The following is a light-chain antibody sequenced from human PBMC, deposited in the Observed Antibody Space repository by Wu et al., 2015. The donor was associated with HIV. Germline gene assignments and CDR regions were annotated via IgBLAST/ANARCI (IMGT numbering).Light chain of an antibody. CDR1: QGISSY. J-gene: IGKJ1*01. CDR2: AAS. CDR3: QKYNTAPWT. V-gene: IGKV1-9*01. Sequence: DIQLTQSPSFLSASVGDRVTMTCRASQGISSYLAWYQQKPGKAPKLLIYAASTLQSGVPSRFSGSGSGTEFTLTISSLQPEDVATYYCQKYNTAPWTFGQGTKVEMK.